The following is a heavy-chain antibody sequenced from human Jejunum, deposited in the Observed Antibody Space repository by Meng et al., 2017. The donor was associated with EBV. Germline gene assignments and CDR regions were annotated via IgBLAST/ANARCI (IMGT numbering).Heavy chain of an antibody. Sequence: VQLQESGPGLVKPSGTLSLTCASSTDFSSSYGGWSWIRQPPGKGLEWLGEINQVGSTYYNPSLKSRVTISIDTSKRQFSLRLNSMTAADTAVYYCARASSERLLDYWGQGTLVTVSS. CDR3: ARASSERLLDY. CDR1: TDFSSSYGG. D-gene: IGHD1-14*01. J-gene: IGHJ4*02. CDR2: INQVGST. V-gene: IGHV4-4*02.